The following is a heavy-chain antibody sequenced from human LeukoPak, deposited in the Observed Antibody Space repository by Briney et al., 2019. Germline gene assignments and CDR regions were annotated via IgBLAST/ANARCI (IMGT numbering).Heavy chain of an antibody. J-gene: IGHJ4*02. D-gene: IGHD3-10*01. CDR3: AAESGSGY. CDR1: GGSISSSSYY. Sequence: SETLSLTCTVSGGSISSSSYYWGWIRQPPGKGLEWIGSIYYSGSTYYNPSLKSRVTISVDTSKNQFSLKLSSVTAADTAVYYCAAESGSGYWGQGTLVTVSS. V-gene: IGHV4-39*01. CDR2: IYYSGST.